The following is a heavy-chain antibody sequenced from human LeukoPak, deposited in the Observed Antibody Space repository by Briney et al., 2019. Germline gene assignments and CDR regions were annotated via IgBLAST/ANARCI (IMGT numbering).Heavy chain of an antibody. J-gene: IGHJ4*02. CDR1: GYTFTGYY. D-gene: IGHD3-9*01. CDR3: AGTNRLTDILTVYYDPLDY. CDR2: INPNSGGT. Sequence: ASVKVSCKASGYTFTGYYMHWVRQAPGQGLEWMGWINPNSGGTNYAQKFQGRVTMTRDTSISTAYMELSRLRSDDTAVYYCAGTNRLTDILTVYYDPLDYWGQGTLVTVSS. V-gene: IGHV1-2*02.